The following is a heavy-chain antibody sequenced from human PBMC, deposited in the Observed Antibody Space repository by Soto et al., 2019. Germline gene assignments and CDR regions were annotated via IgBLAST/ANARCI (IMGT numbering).Heavy chain of an antibody. J-gene: IGHJ6*02. D-gene: IGHD1-1*01. V-gene: IGHV3-30-3*01. CDR1: GFTFDTYG. CDR2: ISYGGSNT. CDR3: ARVTPGNNLYYFSGLDF. Sequence: QVHLVESGGGVGQPGRSLRLSCVASGFTFDTYGIHWVRKAPGKGLQWVALISYGGSNTYYADSVRGRFTISRDNSKNTLYLQMNTLRPEDTGLYYCARVTPGNNLYYFSGLDFWGQGTSVTVSS.